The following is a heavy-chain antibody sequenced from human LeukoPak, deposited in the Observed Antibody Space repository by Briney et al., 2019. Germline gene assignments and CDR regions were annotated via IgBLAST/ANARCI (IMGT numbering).Heavy chain of an antibody. D-gene: IGHD4-11*01. CDR2: ISASGDTT. CDR1: GFTFSSYA. J-gene: IGHJ6*02. Sequence: GGSLRLSCAASGFTFSSYAMGWVRQAPGKGLEWVSLISASGDTTYYADSVRGRFTISRDNSENTLYLQMNSLRAEDTAIYYCAKDMSDYTNFPDVWGQGTTVTVSS. V-gene: IGHV3-23*01. CDR3: AKDMSDYTNFPDV.